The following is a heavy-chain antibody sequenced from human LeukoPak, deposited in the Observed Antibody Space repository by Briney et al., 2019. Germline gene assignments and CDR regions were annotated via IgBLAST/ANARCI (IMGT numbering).Heavy chain of an antibody. V-gene: IGHV3-7*01. CDR3: ARLGGSYYTY. CDR1: GFAFSSYW. CDR2: IKQDGGEE. Sequence: PGGSLRLSCVASGFAFSSYWMTWVRQAPGKGLEWVANIKQDGGEEYYVDSVKGRFTISRDNAKNSLFLQMNSLRVEDTAVCYCARLGGSYYTYWGQGTLVTVSS. J-gene: IGHJ4*02. D-gene: IGHD1-26*01.